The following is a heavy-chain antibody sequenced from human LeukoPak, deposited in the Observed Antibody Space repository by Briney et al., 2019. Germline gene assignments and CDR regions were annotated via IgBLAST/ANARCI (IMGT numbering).Heavy chain of an antibody. Sequence: SETLSLTCTVSGGSISSSSYCWGWIRQPPGKGLEWIGSVCYSGSTYYNPSLKSRVTISVDKSKNQFSLKLSSVTAADTAVYYCARALGSAIFGVAEIWGQGTLVTVSS. J-gene: IGHJ4*02. V-gene: IGHV4-39*07. D-gene: IGHD3-3*01. CDR3: ARALGSAIFGVAEI. CDR2: VCYSGST. CDR1: GGSISSSSYC.